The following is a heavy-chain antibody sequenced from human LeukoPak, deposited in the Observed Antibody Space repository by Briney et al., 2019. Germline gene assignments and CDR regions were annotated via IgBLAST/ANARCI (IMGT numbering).Heavy chain of an antibody. D-gene: IGHD5-12*01. CDR1: GYTFTGYY. V-gene: IGHV1-2*02. Sequence: ASVKVSCTASGYTFTGYYMHWVRQAPGQGLEWMGWINPNSGGTNYAQKFQGRVTMTRDTSISTAYMELSRLRSDDTAVYYCARVVYEVATIMGGGIFDIWGQGTMVTVSS. J-gene: IGHJ3*02. CDR3: ARVVYEVATIMGGGIFDI. CDR2: INPNSGGT.